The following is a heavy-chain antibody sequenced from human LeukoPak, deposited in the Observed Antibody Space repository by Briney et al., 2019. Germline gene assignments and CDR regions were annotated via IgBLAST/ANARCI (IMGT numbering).Heavy chain of an antibody. V-gene: IGHV4-34*01. J-gene: IGHJ6*03. Sequence: SETLSLTCAAYGGSFRGFYWSWIRQPPGKGLEWIGEINHSGSTNYNPSLKSRVTLSVDTSKNQFSLKLSSVTAADTAVYFCARGISWHNYYYYMDVWGKGTTVTVSS. CDR3: ARGISWHNYYYYMDV. D-gene: IGHD6-13*01. CDR1: GGSFRGFY. CDR2: INHSGST.